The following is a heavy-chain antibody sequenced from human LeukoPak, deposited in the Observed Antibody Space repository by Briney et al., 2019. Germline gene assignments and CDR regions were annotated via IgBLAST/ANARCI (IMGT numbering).Heavy chain of an antibody. CDR2: ISGSGGST. CDR3: AKAGAPDYYDSSGYYLPFDY. J-gene: IGHJ4*02. Sequence: GGSLRLSCAASGFTFSSYAMSWVRQAPGKGLEWASAISGSGGSTYYADSVKGRFTISRDNSKNTLYLQMNSLRAEDTAVYYCAKAGAPDYYDSSGYYLPFDYWGQGTLVTVSS. CDR1: GFTFSSYA. V-gene: IGHV3-23*01. D-gene: IGHD3-22*01.